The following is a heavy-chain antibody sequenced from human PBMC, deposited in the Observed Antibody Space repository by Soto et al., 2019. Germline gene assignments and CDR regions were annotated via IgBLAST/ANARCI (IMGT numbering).Heavy chain of an antibody. Sequence: ASVKVSCKASGYTFTSYGISWVRQAPGQGLEWMGWISAYNGNTNYAQKLQGRVTMTTDTSTSTAYMELRSLRSDDTAVYYCAIIGSSSPSNYYYGMDVWGQGTTVTVSS. D-gene: IGHD6-6*01. J-gene: IGHJ6*02. CDR1: GYTFTSYG. CDR3: AIIGSSSPSNYYYGMDV. V-gene: IGHV1-18*01. CDR2: ISAYNGNT.